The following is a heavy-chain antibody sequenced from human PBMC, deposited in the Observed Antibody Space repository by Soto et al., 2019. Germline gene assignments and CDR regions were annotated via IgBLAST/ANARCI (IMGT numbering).Heavy chain of an antibody. D-gene: IGHD3-3*01. Sequence: PSETLSLTCAVYGGSVKGYYWNWLRQPPGKGLEWIGEINHTGGTGYNPSLKIRFTMSVDTSKNQFSLRLSSVTAADTAIYYCATRITVFGLLIPPFDPWGQGTQVTVS. V-gene: IGHV4-34*01. J-gene: IGHJ5*02. CDR3: ATRITVFGLLIPPFDP. CDR2: INHTGGT. CDR1: GGSVKGYY.